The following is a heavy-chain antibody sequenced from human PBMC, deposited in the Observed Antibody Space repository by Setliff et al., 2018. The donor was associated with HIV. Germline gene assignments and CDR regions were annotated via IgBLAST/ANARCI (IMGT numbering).Heavy chain of an antibody. CDR2: IFSSGST. V-gene: IGHV4-4*09. Sequence: SETLSLTCTVSGGSISSYCWNWIRQSPGRGLEWIGFIFSSGSTKYNPSLQSRVTMSIDTSKNQFSLKLTSVTAADTAVYYCARKGSSSRSQEYYFDYWGQGTLVTVSS. D-gene: IGHD6-13*01. CDR3: ARKGSSSRSQEYYFDY. J-gene: IGHJ4*02. CDR1: GGSISSYC.